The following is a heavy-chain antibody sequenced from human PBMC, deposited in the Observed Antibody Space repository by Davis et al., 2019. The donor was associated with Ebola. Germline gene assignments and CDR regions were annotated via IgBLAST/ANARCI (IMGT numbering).Heavy chain of an antibody. CDR2: ISSSSSTI. D-gene: IGHD3-22*01. V-gene: IGHV3-48*04. CDR1: GFTFSSYT. CDR3: ARGGWSAMIVDY. Sequence: PGGSLRLSCAASGFTFSSYTMNWVRQAPGKGLEWISYISSSSSTIYYTDSVKGRFTISRDNAKSSLCLQMNSLRAEDTAVYYCARGGWSAMIVDYWGQGTLVTVSS. J-gene: IGHJ4*02.